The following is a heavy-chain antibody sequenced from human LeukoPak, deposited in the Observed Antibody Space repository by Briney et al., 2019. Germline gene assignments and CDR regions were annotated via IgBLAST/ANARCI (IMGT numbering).Heavy chain of an antibody. Sequence: ASVKVSCKASGYTFTSYSISWVRQAPGQGLEWMGWISAYNGNTNYAQKLQGRVTMTTDTSTSTAYMELRSLRSDDTAVYYCARVGDTSHYYYYYMDVWGKGTTVTISS. CDR1: GYTFTSYS. CDR2: ISAYNGNT. CDR3: ARVGDTSHYYYYYMDV. V-gene: IGHV1-18*01. J-gene: IGHJ6*03. D-gene: IGHD3-16*01.